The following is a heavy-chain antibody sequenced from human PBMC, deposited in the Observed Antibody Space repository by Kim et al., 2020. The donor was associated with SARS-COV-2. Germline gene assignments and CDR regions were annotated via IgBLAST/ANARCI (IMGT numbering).Heavy chain of an antibody. D-gene: IGHD2-21*02. Sequence: GGSLRLSCAASGFTFSSYGMHWVRQAPGKGLEWVAVIWYDGSNKYYADSVKGRFTISRDNSKNTLYLQMNSLRAEDTAVYYCARGAGDFYYFDYWGQGTLVTVSS. CDR1: GFTFSSYG. J-gene: IGHJ4*02. CDR3: ARGAGDFYYFDY. V-gene: IGHV3-33*01. CDR2: IWYDGSNK.